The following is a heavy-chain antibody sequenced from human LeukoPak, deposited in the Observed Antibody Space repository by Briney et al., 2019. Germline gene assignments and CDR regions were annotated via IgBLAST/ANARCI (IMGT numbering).Heavy chain of an antibody. V-gene: IGHV1-69*13. CDR1: GGTFSSYA. CDR2: IIPIFGTA. J-gene: IGHJ6*02. CDR3: ARDPIAVAGPSNYGMDV. Sequence: ASVKVSCKASGGTFSSYAISWVRQAPGQGLEWMGGIIPIFGTANYAQKFQGRVTITADESTSTAYMELSSLRSEDTAVYYCARDPIAVAGPSNYGMDVWGQGTTVTVSS. D-gene: IGHD6-19*01.